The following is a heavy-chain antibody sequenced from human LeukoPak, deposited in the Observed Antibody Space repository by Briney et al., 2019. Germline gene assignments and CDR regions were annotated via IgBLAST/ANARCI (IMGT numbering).Heavy chain of an antibody. J-gene: IGHJ4*02. D-gene: IGHD5-12*01. Sequence: SETLSLTCTVSGGSLSSYYWSWIRQPPGKGLEWIGYIYYSGSTNYNPSLKSRVTISVDTSKNQFSLKLSSVTAADTAVYYCARQRGVATIDYWGQGTLVTVSS. V-gene: IGHV4-59*08. CDR2: IYYSGST. CDR3: ARQRGVATIDY. CDR1: GGSLSSYY.